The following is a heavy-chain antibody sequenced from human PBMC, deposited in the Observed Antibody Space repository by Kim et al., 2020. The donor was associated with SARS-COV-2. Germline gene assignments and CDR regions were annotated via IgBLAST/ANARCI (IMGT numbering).Heavy chain of an antibody. J-gene: IGHJ4*02. Sequence: LSLTCAASGFTFSSYGMHWVRQAPGKGLEWVAVIWYDGSNKYYADSVKGRFTISRDNSKNTLYLQMNSLRAEDTAVYYCAKDLSYDSSGYFDYWGQGTLVTVSS. CDR3: AKDLSYDSSGYFDY. CDR2: IWYDGSNK. D-gene: IGHD3-22*01. V-gene: IGHV3-33*06. CDR1: GFTFSSYG.